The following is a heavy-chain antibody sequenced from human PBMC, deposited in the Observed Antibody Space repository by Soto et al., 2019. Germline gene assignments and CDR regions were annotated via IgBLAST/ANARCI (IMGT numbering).Heavy chain of an antibody. CDR2: IYYSGST. D-gene: IGHD1-20*01. CDR1: GGSISSSSYY. CDR3: ARHIIGEYNWNDGSDY. V-gene: IGHV4-39*01. J-gene: IGHJ4*02. Sequence: QLQLQESGPGLVKPSETLSLTCTVSGGSISSSSYYLGWIRQPPGKGLERIGSIYYSGSTYYKPFLKGRVTISVDASENQFSLKLSSVTAADTAVYYCARHIIGEYNWNDGSDYWGQGTLDTVYS.